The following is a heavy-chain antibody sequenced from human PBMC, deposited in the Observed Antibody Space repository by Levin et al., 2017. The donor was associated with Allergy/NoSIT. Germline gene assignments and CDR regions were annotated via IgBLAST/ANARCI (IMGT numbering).Heavy chain of an antibody. D-gene: IGHD3-9*01. CDR2: ISSYNGNI. J-gene: IGHJ4*02. Sequence: ASVKVSCEASNYTFSYYGISWVRQAPGQGLEWMGWISSYNGNIKFAQKFRGRVTMTTDTSTSTVYMELMRLRSDDTALYYCALTVGYYDVLTGYTHFDFWGQGTLVTVSS. CDR1: NYTFSYYG. V-gene: IGHV1-18*01. CDR3: ALTVGYYDVLTGYTHFDF.